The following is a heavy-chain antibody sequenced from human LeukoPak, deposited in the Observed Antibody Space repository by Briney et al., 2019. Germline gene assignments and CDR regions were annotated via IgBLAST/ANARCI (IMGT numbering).Heavy chain of an antibody. CDR2: IYSAGST. CDR3: ARGGANRFDY. V-gene: IGHV3-66*01. D-gene: IGHD3-16*01. CDR1: GLTVSSNY. Sequence: GGSLRLSCAASGLTVSSNYMSWVRQAPGKGLEWVSIIYSAGSTYYADSVKGRFTISRDNSKNTLYLQMNSLRAEDTAVYYCARGGANRFDYWGQGTLVTVSS. J-gene: IGHJ4*02.